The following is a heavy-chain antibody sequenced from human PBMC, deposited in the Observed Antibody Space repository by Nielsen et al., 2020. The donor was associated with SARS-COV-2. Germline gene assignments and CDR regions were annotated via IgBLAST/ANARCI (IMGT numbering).Heavy chain of an antibody. D-gene: IGHD7-27*01. CDR1: GGSITTHY. V-gene: IGHV4-59*11. CDR3: ARDDDNWGSLAY. Sequence: SETLSLTCAVSGGSITTHYWHWIRQSPGKGLEWIGYIYYSGNTNYNPSLKSRVTISVDTSKNQFSLKLSSVTAADTAVYYCARDDDNWGSLAYWGQGTLVTVSS. CDR2: IYYSGNT. J-gene: IGHJ4*02.